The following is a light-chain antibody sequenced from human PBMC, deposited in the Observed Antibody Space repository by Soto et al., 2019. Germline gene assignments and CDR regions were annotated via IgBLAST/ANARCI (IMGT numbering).Light chain of an antibody. V-gene: IGKV1-5*01. Sequence: DIQMNQSPSPLSSSVGDRVTNTCRARQSISSWLAWYQQKPWKAPKLLIYDASSLESGVPSRFSGSGSGTEFTLTISSLQPDDFATYYCQQYNSYSPLTFGQGTKV. CDR1: QSISSW. CDR2: DAS. J-gene: IGKJ1*01. CDR3: QQYNSYSPLT.